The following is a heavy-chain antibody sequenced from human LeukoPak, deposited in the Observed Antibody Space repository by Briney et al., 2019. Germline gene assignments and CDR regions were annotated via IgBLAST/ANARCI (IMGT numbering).Heavy chain of an antibody. Sequence: GGSLRLSCAASGFTFSSYTMHWVRQAPGKGLEWVAVISYDGSNKYYADSVKGRFTISRDNSKNTLYLQMNSLRPEDTAVYYCATPQGPAKDDLSGQESFDYFCQGALVTVSS. V-gene: IGHV3-30*04. CDR3: ATPQGPAKDDLSGQESFDY. CDR2: ISYDGSNK. J-gene: IGHJ4*02. CDR1: GFTFSSYT. D-gene: IGHD3-22*01.